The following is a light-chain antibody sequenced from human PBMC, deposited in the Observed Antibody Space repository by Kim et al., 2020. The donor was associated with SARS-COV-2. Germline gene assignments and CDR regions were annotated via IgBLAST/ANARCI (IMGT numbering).Light chain of an antibody. J-gene: IGKJ1*01. V-gene: IGKV3-20*01. CDR3: QQYGSPAWS. CDR1: QTVIRNY. Sequence: SPKERAAITCWASQTVIRNYLAWFKQKPGHAPRILWYGASSGASDIPDRFSGSGSGTDFTLTINRLEPGDFAVYYCQQYGSPAWSFCQGTKVDIK. CDR2: GAS.